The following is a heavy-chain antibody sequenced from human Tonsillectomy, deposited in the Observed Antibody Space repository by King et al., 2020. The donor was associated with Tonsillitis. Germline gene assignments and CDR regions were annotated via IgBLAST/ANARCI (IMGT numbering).Heavy chain of an antibody. J-gene: IGHJ6*03. V-gene: IGHV4-59*01. CDR3: ARDGGTMFAGADYYYYMDV. CDR2: IYYSGST. Sequence: QLQESGPGLVKPSETLSLTCTVSGGSISGYYWSWLRQPPGKGLEWIGYIYYSGSTNYNPSLKSRVTIAVDTSKNQFSLKLGSVTAADTAVDYCARDGGTMFAGADYYYYMDVWGKGTAVTVSS. D-gene: IGHD3-3*01. CDR1: GGSISGYY.